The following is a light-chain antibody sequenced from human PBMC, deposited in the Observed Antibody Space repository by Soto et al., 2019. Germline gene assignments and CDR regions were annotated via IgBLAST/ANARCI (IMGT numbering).Light chain of an antibody. J-gene: IGLJ2*01. CDR2: EGS. Sequence: QSVLTLRASVSGSPGQSITISCTGTSSDVGSYNLVSWYQQHPGKAPKLMIYEGSKRPSGVSNRFSGSKSGNTASLTISGLQAEDEADYYCCSYAGSSTLVVFGGGTKLTVL. V-gene: IGLV2-23*01. CDR3: CSYAGSSTLVV. CDR1: SSDVGSYNL.